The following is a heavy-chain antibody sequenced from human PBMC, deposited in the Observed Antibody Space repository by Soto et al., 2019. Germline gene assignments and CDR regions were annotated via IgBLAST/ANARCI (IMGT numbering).Heavy chain of an antibody. CDR1: GFIFSNYG. D-gene: IGHD4-4*01. CDR3: ATTVTTQGFDY. CDR2: IWYDGSNK. V-gene: IGHV3-33*01. Sequence: GGSLRLSCAASGFIFSNYGMHWVRQAPGKGLEWVAVIWYDGSNKGYADSVKGRFTISRDNSKNTLYLQMNSLRAEDTAVYYCATTVTTQGFDYWGQGTRVTVSS. J-gene: IGHJ4*02.